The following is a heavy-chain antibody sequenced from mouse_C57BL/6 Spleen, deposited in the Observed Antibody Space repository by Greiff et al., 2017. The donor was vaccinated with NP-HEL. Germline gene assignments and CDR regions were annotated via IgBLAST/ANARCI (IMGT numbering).Heavy chain of an antibody. CDR1: GYAFSSSW. Sequence: QVQLQQSGPELVKPGASVKISCKASGYAFSSSWMNWVKQRPGKGLEWIGRIYPGDGDTNYNGKFKGKATLTADKSSSTAYMQLSSLTSEDSAVYFCERFLYFDYWGQGTTLTVSS. V-gene: IGHV1-82*01. CDR3: ERFLYFDY. J-gene: IGHJ2*01. CDR2: IYPGDGDT.